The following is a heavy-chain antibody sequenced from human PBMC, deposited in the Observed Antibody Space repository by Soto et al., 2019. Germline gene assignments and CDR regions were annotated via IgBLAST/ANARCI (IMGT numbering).Heavy chain of an antibody. CDR2: IYYSGST. CDR3: VRSLYDSSGYVHGMDV. Sequence: KPSETLSLTCAVSGYSITRSNWWGWIRQPPGKGLEWIGNIYYSGSTFYNPSLGSRVTMSVDMSKNQFSLKLSSVTAVDTAVYYCVRSLYDSSGYVHGMDVWGQGTTVTVSS. V-gene: IGHV4-28*01. J-gene: IGHJ6*02. D-gene: IGHD3-22*01. CDR1: GYSITRSNW.